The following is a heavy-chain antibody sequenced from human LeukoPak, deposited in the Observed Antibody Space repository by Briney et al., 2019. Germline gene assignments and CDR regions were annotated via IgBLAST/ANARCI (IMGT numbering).Heavy chain of an antibody. V-gene: IGHV1-18*01. J-gene: IGHJ4*02. CDR2: ISAYNGNT. CDR1: GYTFTTYG. Sequence: AAVKLTLTSSGYTFTTYGITRVRQTPGQGLEWMGWISAYNGNTNYAQKLQGRVTMTTDTPTSTAFMELRSLRSDDTAVYYCARGRRIAVAAEPWFDYWGQGTLVTASS. D-gene: IGHD6-19*01. CDR3: ARGRRIAVAAEPWFDY.